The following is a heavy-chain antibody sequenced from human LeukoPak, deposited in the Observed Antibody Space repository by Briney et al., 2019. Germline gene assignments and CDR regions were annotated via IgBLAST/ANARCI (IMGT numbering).Heavy chain of an antibody. D-gene: IGHD5-12*01. CDR2: ISWDGGDK. CDR1: GFIFDGYT. V-gene: IGHV3-43*01. Sequence: PGGSLGLSCLASGFIFDGYTMDWVRQAPGKGLEWVSRISWDGGDKYYAESVKGRFTISRDNSKNSVYLQMNGLRTDDTAFYYFAKDIGQDGSGHHYFDHWGQGTLVTVSS. CDR3: AKDIGQDGSGHHYFDH. J-gene: IGHJ4*02.